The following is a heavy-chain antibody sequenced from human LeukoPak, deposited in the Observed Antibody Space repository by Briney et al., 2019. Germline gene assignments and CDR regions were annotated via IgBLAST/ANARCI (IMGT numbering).Heavy chain of an antibody. CDR1: GFTFDDYG. CDR2: INWNGVST. CDR3: TRAIPIRHPRDYYYYMDV. V-gene: IGHV3-20*04. J-gene: IGHJ6*03. D-gene: IGHD2-2*02. Sequence: GGSLRPSCAASGFTFDDYGMSWVRQAPGKGLEWVSGINWNGVSTGYADSVKGRFTTSRDNAKNSLYLQMNSLRAEDTAMYYCTRAIPIRHPRDYYYYMDVWGKGTTVTVSS.